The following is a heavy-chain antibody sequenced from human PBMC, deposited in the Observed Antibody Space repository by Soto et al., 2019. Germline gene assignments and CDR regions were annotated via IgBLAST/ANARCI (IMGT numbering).Heavy chain of an antibody. J-gene: IGHJ6*02. D-gene: IGHD2-15*01. CDR2: IYYSGST. CDR1: GGSISSGGYY. CDR3: ARAARPLGYCSGGSCSSGMDV. V-gene: IGHV4-31*03. Sequence: SETLSLTCTVSGGSISSGGYYWSWIRQHPGKGLEWIGYIYYSGSTYYNPSLKSRVTISVDTSKNQFSLKLSSVTAADTAVYYCARAARPLGYCSGGSCSSGMDVWGQGTTVTVSS.